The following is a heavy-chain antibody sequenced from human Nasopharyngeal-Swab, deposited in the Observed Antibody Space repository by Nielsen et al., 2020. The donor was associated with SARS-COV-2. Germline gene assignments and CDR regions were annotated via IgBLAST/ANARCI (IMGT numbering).Heavy chain of an antibody. V-gene: IGHV4-39*07. Sequence: REAPGKGLEWFGSIYYSGSTYYNTSLKSRVTISVDTSKNQFSLKLSSVTAADTAVYYCARERGRGGIWNYYYYYMDVWGKGTTVTVSS. CDR3: ARERGRGGIWNYYYYYMDV. D-gene: IGHD3-10*01. CDR2: IYYSGST. J-gene: IGHJ6*03.